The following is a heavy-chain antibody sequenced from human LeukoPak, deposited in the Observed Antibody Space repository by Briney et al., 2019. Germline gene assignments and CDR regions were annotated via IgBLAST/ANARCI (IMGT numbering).Heavy chain of an antibody. Sequence: SETLSLTCTVTGGSISGYYWSWIRQPPGKGLEWIGLIYYNGTTNYNPSLKSRVTVSVDTSKNQFSLMLSSVTAADTAVYYCARMTSYSSGCYFDYWGQGTLVTVSS. J-gene: IGHJ4*02. CDR3: ARMTSYSSGCYFDY. CDR1: GGSISGYY. D-gene: IGHD6-19*01. V-gene: IGHV4-59*01. CDR2: IYYNGTT.